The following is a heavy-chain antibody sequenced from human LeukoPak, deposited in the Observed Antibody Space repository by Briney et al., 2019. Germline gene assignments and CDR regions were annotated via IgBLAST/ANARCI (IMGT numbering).Heavy chain of an antibody. Sequence: PGASLRLSCAASGFTFSSYAMHWVRQAPGKGLEWVAVISYDGSNKYYADSVKGRFTISRDSSKNTLYLQMNSLRAEDTAVYYCAREMSVLLDAFDIWGQGTMVTVSS. J-gene: IGHJ3*02. CDR2: ISYDGSNK. CDR3: AREMSVLLDAFDI. D-gene: IGHD2-21*01. CDR1: GFTFSSYA. V-gene: IGHV3-30-3*01.